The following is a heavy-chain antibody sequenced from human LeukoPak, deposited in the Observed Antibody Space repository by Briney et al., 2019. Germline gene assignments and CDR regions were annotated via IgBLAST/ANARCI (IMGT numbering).Heavy chain of an antibody. D-gene: IGHD1-26*01. CDR3: ARDAGWGYYDL. J-gene: IGHJ4*02. Sequence: AGALTLSCVASGFTISITWVTWVRHAQGKGLEWVANIDKHGSGKYYVDSVRGRLAISRDYASNSVFLQMDSLRAEDTSVYYCARDAGWGYYDLWGQGTPVTVSS. V-gene: IGHV3-7*01. CDR2: IDKHGSGK. CDR1: GFTISITW.